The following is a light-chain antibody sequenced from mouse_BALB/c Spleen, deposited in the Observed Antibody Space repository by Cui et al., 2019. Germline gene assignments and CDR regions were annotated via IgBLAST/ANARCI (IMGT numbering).Light chain of an antibody. V-gene: IGKV10-94*01. J-gene: IGKJ2*01. CDR2: KAS. CDR3: QQGQSYYT. CDR1: QNINVW. Sequence: DIQMNQSPSSLSASLGDTITITCHASQNINVWLSWYQQKPGNIPKLLIYKASNLHTGVPSRFSGSGSGTGFTLTISSLQPEDIATYYCQQGQSYYTFGGGTKLEIK.